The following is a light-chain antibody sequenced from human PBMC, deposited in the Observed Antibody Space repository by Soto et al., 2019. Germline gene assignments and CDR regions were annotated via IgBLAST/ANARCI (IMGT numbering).Light chain of an antibody. J-gene: IGKJ5*01. CDR2: DAS. V-gene: IGKV1-5*01. CDR1: QSISTW. CDR3: QQFNNYAIT. Sequence: DIQMTQSPSTLSASVGDRVTITCRATQSISTWLAWYQQKPGKAPNLLIYDASSLESGVPSRFSGSGSGTEFTLTISSLQPEDFATYYCQQFNNYAITFGQGTRLEIK.